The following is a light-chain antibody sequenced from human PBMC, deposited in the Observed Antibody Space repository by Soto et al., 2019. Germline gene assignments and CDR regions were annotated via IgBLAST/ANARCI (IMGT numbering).Light chain of an antibody. J-gene: IGLJ1*01. CDR3: SSYTSSRTLYV. CDR2: EVS. V-gene: IGLV2-14*01. Sequence: QSPLRQPASVSASPGQSITISCTGTSRDVGGYNYVSWYQQHPGKAPKLMIYEVSNRPSGVSNRFSGSKSGNTASLTISGLQAEDEADYYCSSYTSSRTLYVFGTGTKVTVL. CDR1: SRDVGGYNY.